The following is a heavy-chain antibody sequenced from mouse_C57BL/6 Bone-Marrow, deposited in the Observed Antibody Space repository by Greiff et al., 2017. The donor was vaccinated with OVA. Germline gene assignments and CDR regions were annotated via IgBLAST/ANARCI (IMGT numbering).Heavy chain of an antibody. CDR3: ARHYYGSSPYYAMDY. CDR2: INPYNGGT. V-gene: IGHV1-19*01. D-gene: IGHD1-1*01. J-gene: IGHJ4*01. CDR1: GYTFTDYY. Sequence: VQLQQSGPVLVKPGASVKMSCKASGYTFTDYYMNWVKQSHGKSLEWIGVINPYNGGTSYNQKFKGKATLTVDKSSSIAYMELNSLTSEDSAVYYCARHYYGSSPYYAMDYWGQGTSVTVSS.